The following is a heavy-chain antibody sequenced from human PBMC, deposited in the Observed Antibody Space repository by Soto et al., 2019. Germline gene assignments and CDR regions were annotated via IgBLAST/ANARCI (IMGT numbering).Heavy chain of an antibody. D-gene: IGHD2-2*01. CDR2: INHSGST. CDR3: ARGARVRVVPAVVRNWSDP. CDR1: GGSFSGYY. J-gene: IGHJ5*02. V-gene: IGHV4-34*01. Sequence: PSETLSLTCAVYGGSFSGYYWSWIRQPPGKGLEWIGEINHSGSTNYNPSLKSRVTISVDTSKNQFSLKLSSVTAADTAVYYCARGARVRVVPAVVRNWSDPWGQVTLVPVSS.